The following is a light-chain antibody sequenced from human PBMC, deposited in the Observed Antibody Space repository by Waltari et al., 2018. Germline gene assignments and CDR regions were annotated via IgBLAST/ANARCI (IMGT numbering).Light chain of an antibody. CDR1: QSVSSNY. J-gene: IGKJ2*01. CDR3: QQYGSSPPYT. Sequence: EIVLTQSPGTLSLSPGERATLSCRASQSVSSNYLVWYQQKPGQAPRLLIYGASSRATGIPDRFSVSGSGTDFTLTISRLEPEDFAVYYCQQYGSSPPYTFGQGTKLEIK. V-gene: IGKV3-20*01. CDR2: GAS.